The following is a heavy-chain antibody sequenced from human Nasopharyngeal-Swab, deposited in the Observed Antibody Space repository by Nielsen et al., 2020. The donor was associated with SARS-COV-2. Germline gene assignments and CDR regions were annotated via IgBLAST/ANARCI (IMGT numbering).Heavy chain of an antibody. CDR3: TKGRADYSNPSFDN. V-gene: IGHV3-9*01. CDR2: ITWNGGG. D-gene: IGHD4-11*01. CDR1: GFTYDDYA. Sequence: GGSLRLSCAASGFTYDDYAMHWVRQVPGKGLEWVPCITWNGGGAYTDSVKGRFTISRDNARSSMYLQMNSLRAEDTALYYCTKGRADYSNPSFDNWGQGTLVTVSS. J-gene: IGHJ4*02.